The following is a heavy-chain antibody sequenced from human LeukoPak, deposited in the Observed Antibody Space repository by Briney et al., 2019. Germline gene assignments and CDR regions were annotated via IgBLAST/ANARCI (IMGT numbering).Heavy chain of an antibody. CDR1: GFTFSSYA. J-gene: IGHJ4*02. CDR3: AKDQTVVVVAAADY. D-gene: IGHD2-15*01. CDR2: ISGSGGST. V-gene: IGHV3-23*01. Sequence: GGSLRLSCAASGFTFSSYAMSWARQAPGKGLEWVSAISGSGGSTYYADSVKGRFTISRDNSKNTLYLQMNSLRAEDTAVYYCAKDQTVVVVAAADYWGQGTLVTVSS.